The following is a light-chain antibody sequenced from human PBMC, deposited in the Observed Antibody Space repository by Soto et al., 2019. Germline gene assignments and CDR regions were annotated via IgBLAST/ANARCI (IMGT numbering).Light chain of an antibody. CDR1: RSNIGSNN. CDR3: AAWDDSLNGVYV. V-gene: IGLV1-44*01. Sequence: QSVLTQPPSASGTPGQRVTISCSGSRSNIGSNNVYWYQQLQGTGPTLLIYSNDERPSGVPDRFSGSKSGTSASLAITGLQSADEADYYCAAWDDSLNGVYVFGPGTKVTVL. CDR2: SND. J-gene: IGLJ1*01.